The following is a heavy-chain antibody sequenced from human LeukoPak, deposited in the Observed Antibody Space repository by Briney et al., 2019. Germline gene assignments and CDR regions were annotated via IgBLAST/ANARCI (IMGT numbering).Heavy chain of an antibody. CDR3: AKDPPSYDISCFDS. D-gene: IGHD3-9*01. CDR1: GFTFRNYA. Sequence: GGSLTLSCPASGFTFRNYAMRWVRPAAGKGLAWVSAISGSGGNTYYADSVKDRSTISRDNSKNTLHLQANILNADDNAVYYCAKDPPSYDISCFDSWGQGTLVTVSS. J-gene: IGHJ4*02. V-gene: IGHV3-23*01. CDR2: ISGSGGNT.